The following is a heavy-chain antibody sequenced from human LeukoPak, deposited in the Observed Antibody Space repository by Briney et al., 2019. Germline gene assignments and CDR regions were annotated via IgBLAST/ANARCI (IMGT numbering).Heavy chain of an antibody. CDR3: LVTTRSRGFDY. D-gene: IGHD1/OR15-1a*01. CDR2: IRQDGSVQ. CDR1: GSTFSSYW. Sequence: GGSLRLSCAASGSTFSSYWMSWVRQAPGKGLEWVANIRQDGSVQNYVDSVKGRFTISRDNPKNSVYLQMSSLRAEDTAVYYCLVTTRSRGFDYWRQGTLVTVSS. J-gene: IGHJ4*02. V-gene: IGHV3-7*01.